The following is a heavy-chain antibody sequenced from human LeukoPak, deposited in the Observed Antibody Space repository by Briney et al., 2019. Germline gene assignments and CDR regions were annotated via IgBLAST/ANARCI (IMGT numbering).Heavy chain of an antibody. D-gene: IGHD6-19*01. CDR3: ARVTLPTGIAVANYGMGV. CDR2: INSDGSST. Sequence: GGSLRLSCAASGFTFSSYWMHWVRQAPGKGLVWVSRINSDGSSTSYADSVKGRFTISRDNAKNTLYLQMNSLRAEDTAVYYCARVTLPTGIAVANYGMGVWGQGTTVTVSS. J-gene: IGHJ6*02. CDR1: GFTFSSYW. V-gene: IGHV3-74*01.